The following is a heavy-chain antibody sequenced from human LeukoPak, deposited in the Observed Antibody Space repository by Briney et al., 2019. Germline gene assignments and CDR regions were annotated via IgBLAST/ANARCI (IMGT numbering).Heavy chain of an antibody. CDR3: ARDGSGYGFFDY. J-gene: IGHJ4*02. Sequence: SQTLSLTCAVSGGSISSDYYYWSWIRQPTGKGLEWIGYIYSSGSTYYNPSLKSRVTISVDTSKNQFSLKLSSVTAADTSVYYCARDGSGYGFFDYWGQGTLVTVSS. D-gene: IGHD5-12*01. CDR2: IYSSGST. CDR1: GGSISSDYYY. V-gene: IGHV4-30-4*01.